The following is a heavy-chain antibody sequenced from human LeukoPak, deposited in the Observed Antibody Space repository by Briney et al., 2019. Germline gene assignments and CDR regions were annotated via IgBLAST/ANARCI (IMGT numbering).Heavy chain of an antibody. D-gene: IGHD7-27*01. V-gene: IGHV3-7*01. J-gene: IGHJ4*02. Sequence: PSETLSLTCTVSGGSTSSSSYYWGWIRQPPGKGLEWVAHIKPDGSEKSYVDSVKGRFTISRDNAKNSLYLQLNGLRVEDTAVYYCARGWGWGFDHWDQGILVTVSS. CDR3: ARGWGWGFDH. CDR1: GGSTSSSSYY. CDR2: IKPDGSEK.